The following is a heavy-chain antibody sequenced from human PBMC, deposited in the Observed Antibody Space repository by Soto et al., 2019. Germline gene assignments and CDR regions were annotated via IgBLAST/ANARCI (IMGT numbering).Heavy chain of an antibody. CDR1: GFTFSSYW. Sequence: GGSLRLSCAASGFTFSSYWMHWVRQAPGKGLVWVSRINSGGYSTNYADSLKGRFTISKDNAKNTLYLQMNSLRAEDTAVYYCARGYSSGFDAFDIWGQGTMVT. V-gene: IGHV3-74*01. CDR3: ARGYSSGFDAFDI. J-gene: IGHJ3*02. CDR2: INSGGYST. D-gene: IGHD6-19*01.